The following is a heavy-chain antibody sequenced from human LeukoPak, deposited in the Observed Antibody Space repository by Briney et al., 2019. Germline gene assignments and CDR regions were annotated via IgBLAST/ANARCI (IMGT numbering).Heavy chain of an antibody. CDR1: GGSISSSSYY. CDR2: IYYSGST. V-gene: IGHV4-39*01. J-gene: IGHJ5*02. CDR3: ALLWFGESNWFDP. Sequence: KPSETLSLTCTVSGGSISSSSYYWGWIRQPPGKGLEWIGSIYYSGSTYYNPSLKSRVTISVDTSKSQFSLKLRSVTAADTAVYYWALLWFGESNWFDPWGQGTLVTVSS. D-gene: IGHD3-10*01.